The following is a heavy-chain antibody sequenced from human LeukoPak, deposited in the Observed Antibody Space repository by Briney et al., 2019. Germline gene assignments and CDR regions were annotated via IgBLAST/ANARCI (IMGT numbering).Heavy chain of an antibody. J-gene: IGHJ4*02. Sequence: GGSLRLSCTASGFTFTNYWMSWVRQAPGKGPEWVANIKHDESKTYYDDSVKGRFTISRDNAKNSLFLQMNSLRAEDTAVYYCARDASLYCAGDTCYWAFDHWGQGTLVTVSS. CDR1: GFTFTNYW. CDR2: IKHDESKT. V-gene: IGHV3-7*01. CDR3: ARDASLYCAGDTCYWAFDH. D-gene: IGHD2-21*02.